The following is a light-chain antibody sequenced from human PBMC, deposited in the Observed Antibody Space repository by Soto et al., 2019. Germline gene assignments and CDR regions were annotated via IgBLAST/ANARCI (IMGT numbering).Light chain of an antibody. CDR3: QQFNSYVWR. V-gene: IGKV1-5*03. J-gene: IGKJ1*01. CDR1: QSLNNW. Sequence: DIQMPQSPSTLSASVGDRVTITCRASQSLNNWLAWYQQKPGKAPKLLIYKAFSFESGVRSRFSGSGSGTDFTLTISSLQHDDFATYYCQQFNSYVWRFGQRTRMEI. CDR2: KAF.